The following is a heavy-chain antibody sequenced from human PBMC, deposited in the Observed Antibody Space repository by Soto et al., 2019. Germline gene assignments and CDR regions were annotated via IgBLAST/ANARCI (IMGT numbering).Heavy chain of an antibody. J-gene: IGHJ4*02. V-gene: IGHV2-5*02. CDR1: GFSLSTSAEG. CDR3: GHRRQAKISDF. CDR2: IYWDDDK. Sequence: PTLVNPTQTLTLTCTFSGFSLSTSAEGVGWIRQPPGKALKWLALIYWDDDKRYIPSLERSITITKDKSKTQVILTMTNMVHVATSSCYCGHRRQAKISDFWGQGALVTVSS.